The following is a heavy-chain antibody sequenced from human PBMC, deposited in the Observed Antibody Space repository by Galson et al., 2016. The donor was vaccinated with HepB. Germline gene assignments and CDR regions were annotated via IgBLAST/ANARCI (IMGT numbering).Heavy chain of an antibody. CDR1: GGTFSSYA. CDR2: IIPIFGTA. D-gene: IGHD5-12*01. J-gene: IGHJ5*02. CDR3: ATSGYSGYDRWFDP. Sequence: SGGTFSSYAISWVRQAPGQGLEWMGGIIPIFGTANYAQKFQGRVTITADESTGTAYMELSSLRSEDTAVYYCATSGYSGYDRWFDPWGQGTLVTVSS. V-gene: IGHV1-69*01.